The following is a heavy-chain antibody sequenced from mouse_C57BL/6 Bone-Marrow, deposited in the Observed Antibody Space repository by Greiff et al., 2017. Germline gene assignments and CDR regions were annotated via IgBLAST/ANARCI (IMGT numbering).Heavy chain of an antibody. CDR2: INPSNGGT. D-gene: IGHD4-1*01. V-gene: IGHV1-53*01. J-gene: IGHJ3*01. Sequence: VKQRPGQGLEWIGNINPSNGGTNYNEKFKSKATLTVDKSSSTAYMQLSSLTSEDSAVYYCARSGNWGPFAYWGQGTLVTVSA. CDR3: ARSGNWGPFAY.